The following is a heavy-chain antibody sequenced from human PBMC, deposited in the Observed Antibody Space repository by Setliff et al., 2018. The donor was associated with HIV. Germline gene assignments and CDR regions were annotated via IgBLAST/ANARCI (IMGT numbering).Heavy chain of an antibody. CDR3: ARDPGRDGYNLGAFDI. D-gene: IGHD5-12*01. Sequence: GASVKVSCKASGYTFTSYGISWVRQAPGQGLEWMGWISAYNGNTNYAQKLQGRVTMTTDISTSTAYMELRSLRSDDTAVYYCARDPGRDGYNLGAFDIWGQGTMVTVSS. CDR2: ISAYNGNT. V-gene: IGHV1-18*01. CDR1: GYTFTSYG. J-gene: IGHJ3*02.